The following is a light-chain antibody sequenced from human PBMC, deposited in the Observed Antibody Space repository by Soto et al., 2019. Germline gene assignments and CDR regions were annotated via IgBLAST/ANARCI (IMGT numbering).Light chain of an antibody. CDR3: SSYAGSSNFYV. CDR1: SSDVGGYNY. J-gene: IGLJ1*01. V-gene: IGLV2-8*01. Sequence: QSALSQPPCASLSPGQSVTISCTGTSSDVGGYNYVSWYQQYPGKAPKLMIYEVSKRPSGVPDRFSGSKSGYTASLTVSGLQAEDEADYYCSSYAGSSNFYVFGTGTKVTVL. CDR2: EVS.